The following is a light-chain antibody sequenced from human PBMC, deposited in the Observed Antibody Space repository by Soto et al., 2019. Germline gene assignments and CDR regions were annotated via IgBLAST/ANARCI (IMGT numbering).Light chain of an antibody. J-gene: IGLJ1*01. CDR2: DTS. CDR1: TGAVTSGHY. V-gene: IGLV7-46*01. Sequence: QAVVTQEPSLTVSPGGTVTLTCGSSTGAVTSGHYPYWFQQKPGQAPRTLIYDTSNRHSWTPARFSGSLLGGKAALTPSGAQPEDEAEYYCLVSYITAQVFGSGTKLTVL. CDR3: LVSYITAQV.